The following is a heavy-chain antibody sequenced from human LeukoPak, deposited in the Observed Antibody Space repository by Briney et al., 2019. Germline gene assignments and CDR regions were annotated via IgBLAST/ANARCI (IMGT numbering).Heavy chain of an antibody. CDR1: GFTVSDNY. J-gene: IGHJ4*02. V-gene: IGHV3-53*01. Sequence: GGSLRLSCAAFGFTVSDNYMNWVRQSPGKGLEWVSGIYSDDTTHYADSVKGRFTISRDNAKNTLYLQMNSLRAEDTAVYYCAREAPALYYFDYWGQGTLVTVSS. CDR3: AREAPALYYFDY. D-gene: IGHD2/OR15-2a*01. CDR2: IYSDDTT.